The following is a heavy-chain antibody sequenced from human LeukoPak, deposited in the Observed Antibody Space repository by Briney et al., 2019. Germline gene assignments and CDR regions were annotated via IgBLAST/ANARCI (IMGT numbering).Heavy chain of an antibody. D-gene: IGHD3-22*01. J-gene: IGHJ6*02. CDR1: GFTLSNYA. CDR2: ISYDGSKK. CDR3: ARDHYYDISGMDV. Sequence: GGSLRLSCAASGFTLSNYAMYWVRQAPGKGLEWVAVISYDGSKKYYADSVKGRFTISRDNSKNTLYLQMNSLRAEDTAVYYCARDHYYDISGMDVWGQGTTVTVSS. V-gene: IGHV3-30-3*01.